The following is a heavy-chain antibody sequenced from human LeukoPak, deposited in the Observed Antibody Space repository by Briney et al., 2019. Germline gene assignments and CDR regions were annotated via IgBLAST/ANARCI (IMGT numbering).Heavy chain of an antibody. V-gene: IGHV3-33*01. Sequence: GGSLRLSCAAAGFTFSSDGMHWVRQAAGEGLEWEAVICYDGSNKYYADSVKGRFTISRDNSKNTLYLQMNSLRDEDTAVYYCARDGGYSGYDYPQGAFDIWGQGTMVTVSS. CDR2: ICYDGSNK. J-gene: IGHJ3*02. CDR1: GFTFSSDG. CDR3: ARDGGYSGYDYPQGAFDI. D-gene: IGHD5-12*01.